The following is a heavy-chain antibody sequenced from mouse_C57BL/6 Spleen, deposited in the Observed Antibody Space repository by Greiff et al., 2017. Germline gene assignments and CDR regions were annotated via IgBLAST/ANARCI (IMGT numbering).Heavy chain of an antibody. CDR2: IDPSDRET. J-gene: IGHJ1*03. V-gene: IGHV1-52*01. CDR1: GYTFTSSW. Sequence: QVQLQQSGAELVRPGSSVKLSCKASGYTFTSSWMHWVKQRPIQGLEWIGNIDPSDRETHYNQKFKDKATLTVDKSSSTDYMQLSSLTSEDSAVYYCASNWEYFDVWGTGTTVTVSS. CDR3: ASNWEYFDV. D-gene: IGHD4-1*01.